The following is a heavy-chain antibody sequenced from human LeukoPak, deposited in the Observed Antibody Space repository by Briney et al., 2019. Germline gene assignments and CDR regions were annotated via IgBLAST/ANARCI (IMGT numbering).Heavy chain of an antibody. CDR1: GFTVSSSF. CDR2: VYRGGGT. D-gene: IGHD4/OR15-4a*01. J-gene: IGHJ4*02. V-gene: IGHV3-53*01. Sequence: GGSLRLSCAASGFTVSSSFMSWVRQVPGKGLEWVSVVYRGGGTDYADSVKGRFTISRDSAKNTLYLQMNSLRVEDTAVYYCAPIGAGYWGQGTLVTVSS. CDR3: APIGAGY.